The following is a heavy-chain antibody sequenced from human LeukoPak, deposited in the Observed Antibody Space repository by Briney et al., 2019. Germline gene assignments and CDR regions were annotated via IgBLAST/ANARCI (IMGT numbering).Heavy chain of an antibody. CDR3: ARDWSGYNPIYYFDS. CDR1: GYTFTTYA. CDR2: INPRSGDT. D-gene: IGHD5-24*01. V-gene: IGHV1-2*02. J-gene: IGHJ4*02. Sequence: ASVKVSCKASGYTFTTYAMNWVRQAPGQGLEWMGWINPRSGDTTYAQKFLGRVTMTRDTSTNTAYMDLSSLRSDDTAVYYCARDWSGYNPIYYFDSWGQGTLVTVSS.